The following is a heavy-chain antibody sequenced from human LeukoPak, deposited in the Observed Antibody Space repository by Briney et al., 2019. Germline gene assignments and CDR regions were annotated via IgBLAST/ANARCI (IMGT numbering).Heavy chain of an antibody. CDR2: ITGGGGA. CDR1: GLSFSSFA. D-gene: IGHD6-13*01. V-gene: IGHV3-23*01. J-gene: IGHJ4*02. CDR3: ARFIAAAGYYFDY. Sequence: GGSLRLSCAASGLSFSSFAMTWVRQAPGKGLEWVSEITGGGGANHADSVKGRFTISRDNAKNSLYLQMNSLRAEDTAVYYCARFIAAAGYYFDYWGQGTLVTVSS.